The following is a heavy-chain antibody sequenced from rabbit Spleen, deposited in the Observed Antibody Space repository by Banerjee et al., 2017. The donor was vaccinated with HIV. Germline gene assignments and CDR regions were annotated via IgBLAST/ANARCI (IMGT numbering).Heavy chain of an antibody. CDR3: ARDTSSSFSSYGMDL. V-gene: IGHV1S45*01. CDR1: VFFISGSDM. CDR2: IYGGGGDST. J-gene: IGHJ6*01. D-gene: IGHD1-1*01. Sequence: QARVEACGGEVDPRAASIPLCSAASVFFISGSDMSCCVQPAPGKGLEWIACIYGGGGDSTAYASWAKGRFTISKTSSTTVPLQMTSLTVADTATYFCARDTSSSFSSYGMDLWGQGTLVTVS.